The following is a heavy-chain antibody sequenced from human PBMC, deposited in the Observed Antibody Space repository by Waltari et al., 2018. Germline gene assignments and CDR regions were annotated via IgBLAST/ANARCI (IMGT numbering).Heavy chain of an antibody. Sequence: QVQLQESGPGLVKPSETLSLTCAVSGYSIRIGYYWGWIRQPPGKGLEWIGSIYHSGSTYYNPSLKSRVTISVDTSKNQFSLKLSSVTAADTAVYYCATPRDYYDSSGYDYWGQGTLVTVSS. J-gene: IGHJ4*02. CDR2: IYHSGST. V-gene: IGHV4-38-2*01. CDR1: GYSIRIGYY. CDR3: ATPRDYYDSSGYDY. D-gene: IGHD3-22*01.